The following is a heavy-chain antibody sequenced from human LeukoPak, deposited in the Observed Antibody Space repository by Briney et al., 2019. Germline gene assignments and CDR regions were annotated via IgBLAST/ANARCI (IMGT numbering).Heavy chain of an antibody. CDR2: ISTSSSYI. D-gene: IGHD6-6*01. CDR1: GFTFSSYG. CDR3: ARGYSTSSMRDYYYYMDV. Sequence: PGGSLRLSCAASGFTFSSYGMSWVRQAPGKGLEWVSSISTSSSYIYYADSVKGRFIISRDNAKNSLYLQMNSLRAEDTAVYYCARGYSTSSMRDYYYYMDVWGKGTTVTVSS. J-gene: IGHJ6*03. V-gene: IGHV3-21*06.